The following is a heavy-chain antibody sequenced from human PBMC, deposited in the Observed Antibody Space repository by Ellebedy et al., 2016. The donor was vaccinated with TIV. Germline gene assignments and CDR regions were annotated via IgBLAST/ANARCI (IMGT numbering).Heavy chain of an antibody. Sequence: GESLKISXAASGFTFSRYWMHWVRQVPGKGLVWVSRINSDGSSTNYADFVEGRFTISRDNAKNSLYLQMTSLTAEDTAVYYCARARWVSTMWDNWGQGTPVTVSS. CDR2: INSDGSST. D-gene: IGHD2-21*01. CDR3: ARARWVSTMWDN. V-gene: IGHV3-74*01. CDR1: GFTFSRYW. J-gene: IGHJ4*02.